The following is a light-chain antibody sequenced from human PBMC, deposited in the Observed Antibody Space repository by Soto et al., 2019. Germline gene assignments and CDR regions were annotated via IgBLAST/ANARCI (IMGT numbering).Light chain of an antibody. CDR3: QQLNSYPLT. J-gene: IGKJ4*01. V-gene: IGKV1-9*01. CDR1: KGIGSS. Sequence: IQLTQSPSSLSASVGDSVTITCRASKGIGSSFVWYQQKPGKVPKVLIYGASTLQSGVPSRFSGSGSGTDFTLTISSLQPEDFATYYCQQLNSYPLTFGGGTKVDTK. CDR2: GAS.